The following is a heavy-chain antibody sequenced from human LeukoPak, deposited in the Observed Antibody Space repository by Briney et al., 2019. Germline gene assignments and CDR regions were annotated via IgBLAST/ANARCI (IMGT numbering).Heavy chain of an antibody. D-gene: IGHD2-21*02. CDR2: IYYSGST. V-gene: IGHV4-59*01. J-gene: IGHJ5*02. CDR3: ARAPPEGYCGGDCSSNWFDP. Sequence: SETLSLTCTVSGGSISSYYWSWLRQPPGKGLEWIGYIYYSGSTNYNPSLKSRVTISVDTSNNQFSLKLSSVTAADTAVYYCARAPPEGYCGGDCSSNWFDPWGQGTLVTVSS. CDR1: GGSISSYY.